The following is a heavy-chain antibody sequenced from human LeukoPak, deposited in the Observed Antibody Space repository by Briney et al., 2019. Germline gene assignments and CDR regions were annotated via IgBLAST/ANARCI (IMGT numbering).Heavy chain of an antibody. CDR2: ISSSSNYI. Sequence: SGGSLRLSCAASGFTFSNYSMNWVRQAPGKGLEWVSSISSSSNYIYYADSVKGRFTISRDNAKNSLYLQINSLRAEDTAVYYCARDHSSSWSYYYYYYYMDVWGKGTTVTVSS. J-gene: IGHJ6*03. V-gene: IGHV3-21*01. CDR1: GFTFSNYS. D-gene: IGHD6-13*01. CDR3: ARDHSSSWSYYYYYYYMDV.